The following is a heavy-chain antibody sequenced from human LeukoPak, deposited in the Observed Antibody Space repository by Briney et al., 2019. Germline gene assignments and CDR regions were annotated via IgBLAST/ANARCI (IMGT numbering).Heavy chain of an antibody. CDR3: AREADISAAATGAFDI. D-gene: IGHD6-13*01. CDR1: GFTLSSYW. J-gene: IGHJ3*02. V-gene: IGHV3-74*01. Sequence: GGSLRLSRAASGFTLSSYWMNWVRQVPGKGLVWVSHINGDGSRANYADSVKGRFTISRDNAKNTLYLQMNGLRADDMAVYYCAREADISAAATGAFDIWGQGTMVTVSS. CDR2: INGDGSRA.